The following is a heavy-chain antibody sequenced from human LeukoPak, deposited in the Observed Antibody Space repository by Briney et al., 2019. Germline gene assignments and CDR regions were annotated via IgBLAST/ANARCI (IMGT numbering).Heavy chain of an antibody. V-gene: IGHV3-30*19. CDR1: GFTFSSYG. CDR2: ISYDGSKT. Sequence: GGSLRLSCAASGFTFSSYGMHWVRQAPGKGLDWVAVISYDGSKTYYADSVKGRFTISRDNSKNTLYLQMNSLRAEDTALYYCARTMYITGSSDFDYWGQGTLVTVSS. D-gene: IGHD1-26*01. CDR3: ARTMYITGSSDFDY. J-gene: IGHJ4*02.